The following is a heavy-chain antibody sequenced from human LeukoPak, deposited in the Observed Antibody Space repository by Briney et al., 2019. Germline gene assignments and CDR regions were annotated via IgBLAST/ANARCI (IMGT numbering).Heavy chain of an antibody. J-gene: IGHJ5*02. Sequence: GGSLRLSCAASGFTFSSYGMHWVRQAPGKGLEWVAFIRYDGSNKYYADSVKGRFTISRDNSKNTLYLQMNSLRDEDTAVYYCAKGLKPDCSSTSCYKNWFDPWGQGTLVTVSS. V-gene: IGHV3-30*02. CDR1: GFTFSSYG. D-gene: IGHD2-2*02. CDR3: AKGLKPDCSSTSCYKNWFDP. CDR2: IRYDGSNK.